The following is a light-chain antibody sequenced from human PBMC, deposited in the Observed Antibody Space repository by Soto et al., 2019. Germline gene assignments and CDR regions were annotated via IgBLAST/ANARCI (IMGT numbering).Light chain of an antibody. Sequence: GSNFVSWYQQHPGKPPKLIIYDVANRPSGVSNCFSGSKSGSTASLIISRLQTEDEADHYCVSYTYSTHYVFGTGTKVTV. CDR3: VSYTYSTHYV. J-gene: IGLJ1*01. CDR1: GSNF. CDR2: DVA. V-gene: IGLV2-14*03.